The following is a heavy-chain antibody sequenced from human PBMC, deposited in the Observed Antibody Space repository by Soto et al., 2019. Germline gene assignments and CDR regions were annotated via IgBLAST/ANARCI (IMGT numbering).Heavy chain of an antibody. D-gene: IGHD2-21*02. J-gene: IGHJ6*02. Sequence: QAQLVESGGGVVQPGRSLRLSSAASGFTFSSYGMHWVRQAPGKGLEWVAVISYDGSNKYYAVSLKGRFTISRDNNKNTLYMKKKRLTSDYTAAYYCPRNLRLTHDCNYDGMDVRGQSTTVTVSS. CDR2: ISYDGSNK. CDR3: PRNLRLTHDCNYDGMDV. V-gene: IGHV3-30*03. CDR1: GFTFSSYG.